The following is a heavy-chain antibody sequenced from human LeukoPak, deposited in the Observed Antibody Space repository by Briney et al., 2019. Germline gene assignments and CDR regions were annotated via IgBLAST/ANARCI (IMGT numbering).Heavy chain of an antibody. V-gene: IGHV3-23*01. Sequence: GGSLRLSCAASGFTFSSYSMNWVRQAPGKGLEWVSAISGSGGSTYYADSVKGRFTISRDNSKNTLYLQMNSLRAEDTAVYYCAKDRKAAAGPLGYWGQGTLVTVSS. D-gene: IGHD6-13*01. CDR2: ISGSGGST. J-gene: IGHJ4*02. CDR1: GFTFSSYS. CDR3: AKDRKAAAGPLGY.